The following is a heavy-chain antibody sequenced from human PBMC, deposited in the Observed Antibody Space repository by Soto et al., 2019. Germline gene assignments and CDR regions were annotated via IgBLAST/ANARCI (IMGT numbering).Heavy chain of an antibody. CDR2: ISYDGSNK. V-gene: IGHV3-30*18. CDR3: AKDYRGSSSSLDY. Sequence: GGSLRLSCAASGFTFSSYGMHWVRQAPGKGLEWVAVISYDGSNKYYADSVKGRFTISRDNSKNTLYLQMNSLRAEDTAVYYCAKDYRGSSSSLDYWGQGTLVTVSS. CDR1: GFTFSSYG. D-gene: IGHD6-6*01. J-gene: IGHJ4*02.